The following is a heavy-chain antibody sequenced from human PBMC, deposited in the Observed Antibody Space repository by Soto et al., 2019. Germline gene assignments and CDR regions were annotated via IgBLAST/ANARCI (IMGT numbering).Heavy chain of an antibody. V-gene: IGHV4-30-4*01. CDR2: IYYSGST. J-gene: IGHJ6*02. CDR1: GGSMSSGDYY. Sequence: QVQLQESGPGLVKPSQTLSLTCTVSGGSMSSGDYYWSWISQPPGKGLEWIGYIYYSGSTYYNPSLKSRVTISVDTSKNQFSLKLSSVTAADTAVYYCARDHSTVTTSGMDVWGQGTTVTVSS. CDR3: ARDHSTVTTSGMDV. D-gene: IGHD4-17*01.